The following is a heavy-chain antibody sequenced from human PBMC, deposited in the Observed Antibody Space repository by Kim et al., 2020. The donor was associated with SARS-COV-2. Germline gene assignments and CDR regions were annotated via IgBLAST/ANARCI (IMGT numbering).Heavy chain of an antibody. Sequence: GGSLRLSCAASGFTVSSNYMSWVRQAPGKGLEWVSVIYSGGSTYYSDAVKGRFTISRGNYNNTLYHQLNSRMAADETVVYYAAEDYGSPGTLVA. CDR1: GFTVSSNY. J-gene: IGHJ4*02. CDR2: IYSGGST. CDR3: AAEDY. V-gene: IGHV3-53*01.